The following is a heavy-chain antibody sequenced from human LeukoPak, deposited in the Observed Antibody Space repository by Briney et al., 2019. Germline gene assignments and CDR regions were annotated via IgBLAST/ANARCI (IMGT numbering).Heavy chain of an antibody. D-gene: IGHD3-22*01. CDR1: GYTFTSYD. CDR2: MNPNSGNT. CDR3: ATVDNYYDSSGYRFDY. Sequence: ASVKVSCKASGYTFTSYDINWVRQATGQGLEWMGWMNPNSGNTGYAQKFQGRVTMTEDTSTDTAYMELSSLRSEDTAVYYCATVDNYYDSSGYRFDYWGQGTLVTVSS. V-gene: IGHV1-8*01. J-gene: IGHJ4*02.